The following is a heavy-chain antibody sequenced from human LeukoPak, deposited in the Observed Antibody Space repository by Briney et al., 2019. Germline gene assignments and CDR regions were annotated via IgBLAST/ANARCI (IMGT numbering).Heavy chain of an antibody. CDR3: AKGGLGYYMDV. V-gene: IGHV3-43*01. D-gene: IGHD3-16*01. J-gene: IGHJ6*03. CDR2: ISWDGGST. CDR1: GSTFDDYT. Sequence: GGSLRLSCAASGSTFDDYTMHWVRQAPGKGLEWVSLISWDGGSTYYADSVKGRFTISRDNSKNSLYLQMNSLRTEDTALYYCAKGGLGYYMDVWGKGTTVTVSS.